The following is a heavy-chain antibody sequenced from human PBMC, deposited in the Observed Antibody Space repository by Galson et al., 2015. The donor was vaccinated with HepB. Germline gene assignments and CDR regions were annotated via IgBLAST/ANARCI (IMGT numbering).Heavy chain of an antibody. CDR1: GFTVSSNY. Sequence: SLRLSCAASGFTVSSNYMSWVRQAPGKGLEWVSVIYSGGSTYYADSVKGRFPISRDNSKNTLYLQMNSLRAEDTAVYYCARADSYYYYMDVWGKGTTVTVSS. D-gene: IGHD3-22*01. CDR3: ARADSYYYYMDV. CDR2: IYSGGST. J-gene: IGHJ6*03. V-gene: IGHV3-53*01.